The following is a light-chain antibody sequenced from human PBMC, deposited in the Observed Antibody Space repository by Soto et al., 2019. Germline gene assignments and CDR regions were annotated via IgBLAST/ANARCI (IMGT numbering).Light chain of an antibody. V-gene: IGKV1-9*01. CDR3: QQLNSYPIT. J-gene: IGKJ5*01. Sequence: SLLAASVGDRVTITCRASQGISSYLAWYQQKPGKAPKLLIYAASTLQSGVPSRFSGSGSGTEFTLTISSLQPEDFATYYCQQLNSYPITFGQGTRLEIK. CDR1: QGISSY. CDR2: AAS.